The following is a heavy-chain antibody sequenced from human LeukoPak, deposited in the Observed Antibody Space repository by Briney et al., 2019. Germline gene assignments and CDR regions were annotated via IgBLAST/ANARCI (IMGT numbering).Heavy chain of an antibody. J-gene: IGHJ4*02. Sequence: GGSLRLSCAASGFTFSSYSMNWVRQAPAKGLAWVSYISSSSSTIYYAASVKGPFTISRDNAKSSLYLPMNSLRDEDTAVYYCAKDGGAYWGQRTLVTVSS. D-gene: IGHD3-16*01. CDR2: ISSSSSTI. CDR1: GFTFSSYS. V-gene: IGHV3-48*02. CDR3: AKDGGAY.